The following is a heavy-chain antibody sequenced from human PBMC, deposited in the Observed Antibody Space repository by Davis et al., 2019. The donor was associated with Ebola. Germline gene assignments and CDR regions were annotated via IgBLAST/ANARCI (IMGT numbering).Heavy chain of an antibody. CDR1: GFTFNSYW. J-gene: IGHJ4*02. Sequence: GGSLRLSCAGSGFTFNSYWMTWVRQAPGKGLEWVANIYQDGSEKYHVDSVKGRFTISRDNSKNTLYLQMNSLRAEDTAVYYCARGPDQNYDFWSGYSTNFDYWGQGTLVTVSS. V-gene: IGHV3-7*01. D-gene: IGHD3-3*01. CDR3: ARGPDQNYDFWSGYSTNFDY. CDR2: IYQDGSEK.